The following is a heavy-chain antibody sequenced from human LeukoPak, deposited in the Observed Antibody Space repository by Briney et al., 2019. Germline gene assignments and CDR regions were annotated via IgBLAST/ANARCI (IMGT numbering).Heavy chain of an antibody. V-gene: IGHV3-9*01. Sequence: GGSLRLSCAASGFTFDYAMHWVRQAPGKGLEWVSGISWNSGTKGYADSVKGRFTISRDNAKNSLYLQMNSLRGEDAALYYCAVLHYYAMDVWGQGTTVTVSS. CDR1: GFTFDYA. CDR3: AVLHYYAMDV. CDR2: ISWNSGTK. D-gene: IGHD2-8*01. J-gene: IGHJ6*02.